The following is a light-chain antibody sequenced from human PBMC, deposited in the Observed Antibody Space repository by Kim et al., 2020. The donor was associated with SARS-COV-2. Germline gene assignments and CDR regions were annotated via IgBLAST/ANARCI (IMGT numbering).Light chain of an antibody. CDR2: GAS. CDR3: QQYGSSPPVT. V-gene: IGKV3-20*01. CDR1: QSVSSSY. J-gene: IGKJ4*01. Sequence: SQGERATPSCRASQSVSSSYLAWYQQKPGQAPRLLIYGASSRATGIPDRFSGSGSGTDFTLTISRLEPEDFAVYYCQQYGSSPPVTFGGGTKVEI.